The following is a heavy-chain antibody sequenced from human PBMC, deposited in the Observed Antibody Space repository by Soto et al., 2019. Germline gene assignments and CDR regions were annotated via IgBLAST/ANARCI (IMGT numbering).Heavy chain of an antibody. D-gene: IGHD3-9*01. V-gene: IGHV3-30*18. CDR2: ISYDGSNK. CDR3: AKDVAFDDYYGMDV. J-gene: IGHJ6*02. Sequence: GGSLRLSCAASVFAFSSYGMHWVRPAPGKGLEWVAVISYDGSNKYYADSVKGRFTISRDNSKNTLYLQMNSLRAEDTAVYYCAKDVAFDDYYGMDVWGQGTTVTVSS. CDR1: VFAFSSYG.